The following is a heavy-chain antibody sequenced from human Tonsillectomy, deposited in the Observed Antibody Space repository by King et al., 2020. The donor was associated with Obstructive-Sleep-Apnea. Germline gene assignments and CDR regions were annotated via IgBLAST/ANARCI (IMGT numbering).Heavy chain of an antibody. Sequence: QVQLVESGAEVKKPGASVKVSCKASGYTFTSYDINWVRQAPGQGLEWMGWMNPNSGNTAYAQKFQGRVTMTRNTSISTAYMDLSSLRSEDTAVYYCARGKVPLTGYYPLDSWGQGTPVTVSS. J-gene: IGHJ4*02. CDR1: GYTFTSYD. CDR2: MNPNSGNT. CDR3: ARGKVPLTGYYPLDS. D-gene: IGHD3-9*01. V-gene: IGHV1-8*01.